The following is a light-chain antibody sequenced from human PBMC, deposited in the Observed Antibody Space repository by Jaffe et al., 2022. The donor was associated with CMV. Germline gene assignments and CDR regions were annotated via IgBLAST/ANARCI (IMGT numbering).Light chain of an antibody. V-gene: IGLV1-51*02. J-gene: IGLJ2*01. CDR2: ENN. CDR3: GTWDSSLSAVV. Sequence: QSVLTQPPSVSAAPGQKVTISCSGSNSNIGNNYVSWYQHLPGTAPKLLIYENNKRSSGIPDRFSGSKSGTSATLGITGLQTGDEADYYCGTWDSSLSAVVFGGGTKLTVL. CDR1: NSNIGNNY.